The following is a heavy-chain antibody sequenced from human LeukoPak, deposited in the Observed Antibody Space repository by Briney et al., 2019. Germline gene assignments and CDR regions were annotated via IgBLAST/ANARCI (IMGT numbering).Heavy chain of an antibody. J-gene: IGHJ4*02. D-gene: IGHD4-11*01. V-gene: IGHV4-38-2*01. CDR3: ARGISTTGHDY. Sequence: SETLSLTCAVSGYSISSGYYWGWIRHPPGKGPEWIGSVFHTGSSYYIPSLKSRVTISVDTSKNQFSLEVSSVTAADTAIYYCARGISTTGHDYWGPGTLVTVSS. CDR1: GYSISSGYY. CDR2: VFHTGSS.